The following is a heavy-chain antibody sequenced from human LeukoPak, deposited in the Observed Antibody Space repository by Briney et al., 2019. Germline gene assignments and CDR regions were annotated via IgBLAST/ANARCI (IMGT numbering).Heavy chain of an antibody. J-gene: IGHJ6*03. D-gene: IGHD3-10*01. CDR3: ARGPSITMVRGGQWYYYMDV. CDR1: GYTFTSYY. V-gene: IGHV1-46*01. CDR2: TNPSGGST. Sequence: ASVKVSCKASGYTFTSYYIHWVRQAPGQGPEWMGLTNPSGGSTNYAQKFQGRVTMTRDTSTSTVYTELSSLRSEDTAVYYCARGPSITMVRGGQWYYYMDVWGKGTTVTISS.